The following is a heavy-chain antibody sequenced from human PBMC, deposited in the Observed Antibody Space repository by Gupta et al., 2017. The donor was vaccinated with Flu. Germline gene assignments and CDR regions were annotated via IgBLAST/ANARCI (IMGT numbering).Heavy chain of an antibody. CDR2: IYYSGST. J-gene: IGHJ4*02. V-gene: IGHV4-31*03. Sequence: GKPSQTLSLTCTVSGGSISSGGYYWSWIRQHPGKGLEWIGYIYYSGSTYYNPSLKSRVTISVETSKNQFSLKLSSVTAAETAVYYFSTDAKVMTTRTFDDWGQGTLVTVSS. CDR1: GGSISSGGYY. D-gene: IGHD3-22*01. CDR3: STDAKVMTTRTFDD.